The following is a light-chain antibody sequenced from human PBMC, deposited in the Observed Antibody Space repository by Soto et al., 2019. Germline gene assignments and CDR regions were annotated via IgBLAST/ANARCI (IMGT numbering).Light chain of an antibody. CDR3: QQYVTSPLT. J-gene: IGKJ4*01. V-gene: IGKV3-20*01. Sequence: EIVLTQSPGTLSLSPGERATLSCRASQSVSSGYLAWYQQKPGQAPRLLIYGASSRATGSQDRFSGSGSGTDFTLTISGLEPEDFAVYYCQQYVTSPLTFGGGTKVEIK. CDR1: QSVSSGY. CDR2: GAS.